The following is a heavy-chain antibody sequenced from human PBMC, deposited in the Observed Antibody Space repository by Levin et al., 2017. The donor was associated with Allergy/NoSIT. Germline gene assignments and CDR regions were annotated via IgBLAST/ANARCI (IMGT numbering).Heavy chain of an antibody. V-gene: IGHV4-59*01. Sequence: PSETLSLTCTVSGGSISSYYWSWIRQPPGKGLEWIGYIYYSGSTNYNPSLKSRVTISVDTSKNQFSLKLSSVTAADTAVYYCARGSHDLYYDYVWGSYRNYGMDVWGQGTTVTVSS. D-gene: IGHD3-16*02. CDR2: IYYSGST. CDR1: GGSISSYY. CDR3: ARGSHDLYYDYVWGSYRNYGMDV. J-gene: IGHJ6*02.